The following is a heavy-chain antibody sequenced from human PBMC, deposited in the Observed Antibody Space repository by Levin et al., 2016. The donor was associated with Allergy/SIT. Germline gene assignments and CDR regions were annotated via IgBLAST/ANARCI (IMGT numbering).Heavy chain of an antibody. D-gene: IGHD3-16*02. CDR1: GGSISSGGYY. CDR2: IYTSGST. CDR3: ARASDVRGSYRYTERNWFDP. V-gene: IGHV4-61*02. J-gene: IGHJ5*02. Sequence: SQTLSLTCAVSGGSISSGGYYWSWIRQPAGKGLEWIGRIYTSGSTNYNPSLKSRVTISVDTSKNQFSLKLSSVTAADTAVYYCARASDVRGSYRYTERNWFDPWGQGTLVTVSS.